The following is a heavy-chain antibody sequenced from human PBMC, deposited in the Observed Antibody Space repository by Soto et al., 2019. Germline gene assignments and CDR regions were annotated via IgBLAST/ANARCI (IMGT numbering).Heavy chain of an antibody. Sequence: QVQLVQSGAEVKKPGASVKVSCKASGYTFTSYGINWVRQAPGQGLEWMGWISAYNGKTNYAQKVQGRVTMTTGTXKSSAXXELRSLTSDDTAVYYCARDLERFCSGGSCYSNVDYWGQGTLVTVSS. J-gene: IGHJ4*02. CDR2: ISAYNGKT. D-gene: IGHD2-15*01. V-gene: IGHV1-18*01. CDR3: ARDLERFCSGGSCYSNVDY. CDR1: GYTFTSYG.